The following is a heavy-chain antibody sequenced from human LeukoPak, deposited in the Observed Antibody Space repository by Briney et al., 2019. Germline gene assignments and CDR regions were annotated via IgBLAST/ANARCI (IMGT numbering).Heavy chain of an antibody. D-gene: IGHD5-12*01. CDR1: GITFSSYG. CDR2: IKSDGSSI. J-gene: IGHJ4*02. V-gene: IGHV3-74*01. CDR3: ARDRGYTQDY. Sequence: TGGSLRLSCAASGITFSSYGMSWVRQAPGKGLEWVSHIKSDGSSISYADSVKGRFTISRDNAKNTLYLQMNSLRAEDTAVYYYARDRGYTQDYWGQGTLVTVSS.